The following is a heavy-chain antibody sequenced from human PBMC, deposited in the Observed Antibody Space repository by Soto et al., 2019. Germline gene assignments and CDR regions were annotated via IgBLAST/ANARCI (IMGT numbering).Heavy chain of an antibody. CDR3: VRAAYDFWSGHDY. CDR2: IYYSGST. Sequence: PCETLYRPCVVSRSSLSRYYRNRQQQPPGKGLEWIGYIYYSGSTNYNPSLKSRVTISVDTSKNQFSLKLSSVTAADTVVYHCVRAAYDFWSGHDYWGQGTLVTVST. D-gene: IGHD3-3*01. J-gene: IGHJ4*02. CDR1: RSSLSRYY. V-gene: IGHV4-59*01.